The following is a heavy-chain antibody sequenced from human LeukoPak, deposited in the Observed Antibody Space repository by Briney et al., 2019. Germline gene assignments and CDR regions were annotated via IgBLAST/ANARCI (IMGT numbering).Heavy chain of an antibody. D-gene: IGHD5-12*01. CDR2: ISGSGGTT. V-gene: IGHV3-23*01. CDR1: GFTFSSYA. CDR3: AKGDVVTAIFPLDY. Sequence: GGSLRLSCAASGFTFSSYAMSCVRQAPGKGLEWVSGISGSGGTTYYADSVQGRFTISRDNSKKTLFLQMSSLRAEDTAVYYCAKGDVVTAIFPLDYWGQGTLVIVSS. J-gene: IGHJ4*02.